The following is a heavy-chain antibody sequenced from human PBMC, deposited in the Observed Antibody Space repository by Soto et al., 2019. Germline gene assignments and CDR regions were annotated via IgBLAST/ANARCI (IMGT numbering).Heavy chain of an antibody. J-gene: IGHJ5*02. CDR1: NGSISSSGYY. CDR3: AGGSSKSWFDP. V-gene: IGHV4-31*03. D-gene: IGHD6-6*01. CDR2: IYYSGST. Sequence: QVQLQESGPGLAKPSQTLSLTCNVSNGSISSSGYYWSWIRQHPGQGLEWIGYIYYSGSTYYNPSLKSRVTISVDTSKNQFSPKLGSVTAADTAIYYCAGGSSKSWFDPWGQGTLVTVSS.